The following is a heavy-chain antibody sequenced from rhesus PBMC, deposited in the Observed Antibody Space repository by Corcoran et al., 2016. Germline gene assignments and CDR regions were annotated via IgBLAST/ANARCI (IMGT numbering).Heavy chain of an antibody. CDR2: IHGSGSST. CDR1: GGSISRRY. CDR3: ARLQGSSGWYVDAFDF. J-gene: IGHJ3*01. V-gene: IGHV4-169*01. Sequence: QLQLQESGPGLVEPSETLSVTCAVSGGSISRRYWSWHRQAPGKGLEWPGYIHGSGSSTNYNPSLKRRVIISRDTSKNQFSLKLSSVTAADTAVYYCARLQGSSGWYVDAFDFWGQGLRVTVSS. D-gene: IGHD6-31*01.